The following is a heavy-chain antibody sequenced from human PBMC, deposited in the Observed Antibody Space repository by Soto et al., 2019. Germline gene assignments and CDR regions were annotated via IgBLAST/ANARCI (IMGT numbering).Heavy chain of an antibody. Sequence: GGSLRLSCSASGFSFSSYAMHWVRQAPGKGLEYVSAINSNGGGTYYADSVKGRFTISRDNSKNTLYLQMSSLRTEDTAVYYCVKSHVTARYYFDYWGQGTLVTVSS. D-gene: IGHD2-21*02. CDR1: GFSFSSYA. CDR2: INSNGGGT. CDR3: VKSHVTARYYFDY. V-gene: IGHV3-64D*06. J-gene: IGHJ4*02.